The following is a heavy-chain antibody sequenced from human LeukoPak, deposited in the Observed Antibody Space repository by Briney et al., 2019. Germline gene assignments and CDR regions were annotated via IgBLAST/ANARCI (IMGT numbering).Heavy chain of an antibody. J-gene: IGHJ4*02. Sequence: ASVKVSCKASGYTFTSYDINWVRQATGQGLEWMGWMNPNSGNTGYAQKFQGGVTITADKSTSTAYMELSSLRSEDTAVYYCARGGGRGYCSSTSCYVYNYWGQGTLVTVSS. CDR2: MNPNSGNT. CDR1: GYTFTSYD. V-gene: IGHV1-8*01. CDR3: ARGGGRGYCSSTSCYVYNY. D-gene: IGHD2-2*01.